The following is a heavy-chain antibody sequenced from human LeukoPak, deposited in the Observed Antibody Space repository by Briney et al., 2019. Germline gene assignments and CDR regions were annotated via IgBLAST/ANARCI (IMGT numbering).Heavy chain of an antibody. V-gene: IGHV1-2*02. D-gene: IGHD3-10*01. CDR1: GYTFTGYY. CDR2: INPNSGGT. Sequence: GASVEVSCKASGYTFTGYYMHWVRQAPGQGLEWMGWINPNSGGTNYAQKFQGRVTMTRDTSISTAYMELSRLRSDDTAVYYCARDVLPYYYGSGSYDYWGQGTLVTVSS. CDR3: ARDVLPYYYGSGSYDY. J-gene: IGHJ4*02.